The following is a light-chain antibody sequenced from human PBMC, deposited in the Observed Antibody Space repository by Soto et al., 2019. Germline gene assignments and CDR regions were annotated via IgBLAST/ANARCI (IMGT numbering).Light chain of an antibody. CDR3: QQYGNSPWT. Sequence: ELVMTQSPATLYVSPGERATLSCRASQSFSSNVAWYQQKPGQAPRLLIYAASTRATGIPASFSGSGSGTEFTLTISSLQSEDFAVYYCQQYGNSPWTFGQGTKVDIK. CDR2: AAS. CDR1: QSFSSN. J-gene: IGKJ1*01. V-gene: IGKV3-15*01.